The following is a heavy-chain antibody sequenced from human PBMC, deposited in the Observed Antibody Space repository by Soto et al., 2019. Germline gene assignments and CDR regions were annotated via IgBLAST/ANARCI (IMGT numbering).Heavy chain of an antibody. CDR1: GYTFTSYG. J-gene: IGHJ3*02. CDR3: ARADDITMIVGPDAFDI. V-gene: IGHV1-18*01. D-gene: IGHD3-22*01. CDR2: ISAYNGNT. Sequence: ASVKVSCKASGYTFTSYGISWVRQAPGQGLEWTGWISAYNGNTNYAQKLQGRVTMTTDTSTSTAYMELRSLRSDDTAVYYCARADDITMIVGPDAFDIWGQGTMVTVSS.